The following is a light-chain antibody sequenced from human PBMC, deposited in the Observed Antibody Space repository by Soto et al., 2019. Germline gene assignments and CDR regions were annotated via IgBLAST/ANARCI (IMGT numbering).Light chain of an antibody. CDR3: QQYYNWQPR. J-gene: IGKJ1*01. V-gene: IGKV3-15*01. Sequence: EILMTQSPATLSVSPGERVTLSCRASQSVSSKLAWYQQRPGQAPRLLIYAASTRATGVPSRFSGSGSGTGFIFTISSLQSEDNALYYCQQYYNWQPRFGQGTKVDIK. CDR1: QSVSSK. CDR2: AAS.